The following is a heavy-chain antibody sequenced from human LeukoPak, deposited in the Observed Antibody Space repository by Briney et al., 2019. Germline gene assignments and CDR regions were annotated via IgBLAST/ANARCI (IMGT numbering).Heavy chain of an antibody. V-gene: IGHV1-69*13. J-gene: IGHJ4*02. Sequence: ASVKVSCTASGGTFSSYAISWVRRAPGQGLEWMGGIIPIFGTANYAQKFQGRVTITADESTSTAYMELSSLRSEDTAVYYCARERYRWFGELSDFDYWGQGTLVTVSS. CDR3: ARERYRWFGELSDFDY. CDR1: GGTFSSYA. D-gene: IGHD3-10*01. CDR2: IIPIFGTA.